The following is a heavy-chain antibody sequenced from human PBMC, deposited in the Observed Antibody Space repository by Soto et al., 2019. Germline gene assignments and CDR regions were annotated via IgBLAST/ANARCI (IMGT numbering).Heavy chain of an antibody. D-gene: IGHD3-10*01. V-gene: IGHV3-30*18. CDR1: GFTFSSYG. CDR3: AKDPGYGSGTYYDYGMDV. Sequence: QVQLVESGGGVVQPGRSLRLSCAASGFTFSSYGMHWVRQAPGKGLEWVEVISYDGSNKYYADSVKGRFTISRDNAKNTLYLQMNSLRAEDTAVYYCAKDPGYGSGTYYDYGMDVWGQGTTVTVSS. CDR2: ISYDGSNK. J-gene: IGHJ6*01.